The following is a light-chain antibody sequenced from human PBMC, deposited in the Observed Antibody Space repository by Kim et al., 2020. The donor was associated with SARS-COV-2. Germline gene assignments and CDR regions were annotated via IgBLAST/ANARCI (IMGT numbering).Light chain of an antibody. CDR1: QSISSS. Sequence: DIQMTQSPSTLSASVGDRVTITCRASQSISSSLAWYQQKPGKAPKILIYKASNLESGVPSRFSGGGSGTEFTLTISSLQPDDFATYYCQQYNSITWTFGQGTKVDIK. CDR2: KAS. V-gene: IGKV1-5*03. J-gene: IGKJ1*01. CDR3: QQYNSITWT.